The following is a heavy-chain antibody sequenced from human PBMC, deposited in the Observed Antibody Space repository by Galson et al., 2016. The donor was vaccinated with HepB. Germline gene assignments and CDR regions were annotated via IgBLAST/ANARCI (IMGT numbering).Heavy chain of an antibody. CDR3: ARDVNNWTGDRRLFDL. J-gene: IGHJ4*02. D-gene: IGHD1-1*01. V-gene: IGHV3-11*01. CDR2: ISHSGNTR. Sequence: SLRLSCAASGFSFNDFYMSWIRQLPGKALEWISYISHSGNTREYADSVKGRFTVSRDNNKNSVYLQLNSLRAEDTALYYCARDVNNWTGDRRLFDLWGQGTLFAVSS. CDR1: GFSFNDFY.